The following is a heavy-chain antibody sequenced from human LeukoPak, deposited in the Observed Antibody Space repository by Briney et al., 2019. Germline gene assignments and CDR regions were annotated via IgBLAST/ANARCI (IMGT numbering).Heavy chain of an antibody. CDR1: GFSFSNYA. J-gene: IGHJ4*02. CDR2: IYSDGDT. D-gene: IGHD4-23*01. V-gene: IGHV3-NL1*01. CDR3: VKGGVKGNFFFDC. Sequence: GGSLRLSCAASGFSFSNYAMHWVRQAPGKGLDWVSLIYSDGDTKYADSVKGRFTISRDISTTTLYPQMNSLTADDTAVYYCVKGGVKGNFFFDCWGQGTLVTVSS.